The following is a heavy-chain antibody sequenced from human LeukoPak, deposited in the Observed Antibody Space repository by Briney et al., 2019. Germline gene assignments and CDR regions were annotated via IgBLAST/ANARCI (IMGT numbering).Heavy chain of an antibody. V-gene: IGHV4-4*07. Sequence: SETLSLTCTVSGGSVSSSYWSWIRQPAGMRLEWIGRIHSSSSTNYNPSLKSRVTLSLDKSKNQFSLRLSSVTAADTAVYYCAREDGSSWRYYYYYMDVWGKGTTVTVSS. CDR3: AREDGSSWRYYYYYMDV. J-gene: IGHJ6*03. D-gene: IGHD6-13*01. CDR1: GGSVSSSY. CDR2: IHSSSST.